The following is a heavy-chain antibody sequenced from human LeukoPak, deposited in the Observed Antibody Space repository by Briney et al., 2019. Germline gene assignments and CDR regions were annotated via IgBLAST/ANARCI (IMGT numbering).Heavy chain of an antibody. D-gene: IGHD1-14*01. Sequence: SETLSLTCTVSGGSISSYYWSWIRQPPGKGLEWIGYIYYSGSTNYNPSLTSRVTISVDTSKNQFSLKLSSVTAADTAVYYCARVNRAYDAFDIWGQGTMVTVSS. CDR3: ARVNRAYDAFDI. V-gene: IGHV4-59*01. CDR2: IYYSGST. CDR1: GGSISSYY. J-gene: IGHJ3*02.